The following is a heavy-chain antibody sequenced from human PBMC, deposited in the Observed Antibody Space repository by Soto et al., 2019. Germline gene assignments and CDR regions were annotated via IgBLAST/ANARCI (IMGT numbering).Heavy chain of an antibody. V-gene: IGHV1-69*13. CDR1: GGTFSSYA. Sequence: SVKVSCKASGGTFSSYAISWVRQAPGQGLEWMGGIIPIFGTANYAQKFQGRVTITADESTSTAYMELSSLRSEDTAVYYCAREDVRDYDFWSGYPTYGMDVWGQGTTVTVSS. CDR3: AREDVRDYDFWSGYPTYGMDV. CDR2: IIPIFGTA. D-gene: IGHD3-3*01. J-gene: IGHJ6*02.